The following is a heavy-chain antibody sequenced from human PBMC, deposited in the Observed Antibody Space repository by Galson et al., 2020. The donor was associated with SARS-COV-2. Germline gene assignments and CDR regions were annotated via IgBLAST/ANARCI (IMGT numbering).Heavy chain of an antibody. CDR2: VYYTGST. Sequence: SETLSLTCTVSGGSISSYYWSWIRQLPGKGLEWIGYVYYTGSTNYNPSLKSRVSISADTSNKQLSLEVRSVTAADTAVYFCARDRRHQYSSAWFAFDIWGQGTLVTVSS. CDR1: GGSISSYY. D-gene: IGHD6-13*01. J-gene: IGHJ3*02. V-gene: IGHV4-59*01. CDR3: ARDRRHQYSSAWFAFDI.